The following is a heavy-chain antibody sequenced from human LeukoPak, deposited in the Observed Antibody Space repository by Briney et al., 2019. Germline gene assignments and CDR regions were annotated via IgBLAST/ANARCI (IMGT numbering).Heavy chain of an antibody. CDR2: INHSGST. D-gene: IGHD1-26*01. CDR3: TVGAIAYFFDY. V-gene: IGHV4-34*01. Sequence: SETLSLTCAVYGGSFRGYYWSWIRQPPGKGLEWIGEINHSGSTNYNPSLKSRVTISVDTSKNQFSLKLSSVTAADTAVYYCTVGAIAYFFDYWGQGTLVTVSS. J-gene: IGHJ4*02. CDR1: GGSFRGYY.